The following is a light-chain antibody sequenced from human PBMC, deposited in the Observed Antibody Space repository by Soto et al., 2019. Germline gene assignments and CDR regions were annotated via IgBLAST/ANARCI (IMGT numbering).Light chain of an antibody. CDR2: EVT. CDR1: SSDVGGYNY. J-gene: IGLJ1*01. CDR3: AAWDDSLDAYV. V-gene: IGLV2-8*01. Sequence: QSVLTQPPSASGSPGQSVTISCTGTSSDVGGYNYVSWYQQHPGKAPKLMIYEVTKRPSGVPDRFSGSKSGNTASLTVSGLLAEDEADYYCAAWDDSLDAYVFGTGTKLTVL.